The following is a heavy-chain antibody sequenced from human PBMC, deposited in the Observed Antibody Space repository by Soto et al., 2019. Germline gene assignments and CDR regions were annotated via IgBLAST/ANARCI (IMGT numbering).Heavy chain of an antibody. D-gene: IGHD5-12*01. CDR3: ARGRDGYNTLFDY. Sequence: VASVKVSCKASRGTFSSYAISWVRQAPGQGLEWMGGIIPIFGTANYAQKFQGRVTITADESTSTAYMELSSLRSEDTAVYYCARGRDGYNTLFDYWGQGTLVTVSS. CDR1: RGTFSSYA. J-gene: IGHJ4*02. V-gene: IGHV1-69*13. CDR2: IIPIFGTA.